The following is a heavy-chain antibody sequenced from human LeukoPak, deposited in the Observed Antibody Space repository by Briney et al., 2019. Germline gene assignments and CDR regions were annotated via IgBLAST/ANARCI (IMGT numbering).Heavy chain of an antibody. Sequence: LETLCLTCTVSGVSISGYYCSWIREPPGKGLEWIGYIYYSGSTNYNPSLKSRVTISVDTSKNQFSLKLSSVTAADTAVYYCARDLLAAGIDYWGQGTLVTVSS. D-gene: IGHD6-13*01. CDR3: ARDLLAAGIDY. CDR2: IYYSGST. J-gene: IGHJ4*02. V-gene: IGHV4-59*01. CDR1: GVSISGYY.